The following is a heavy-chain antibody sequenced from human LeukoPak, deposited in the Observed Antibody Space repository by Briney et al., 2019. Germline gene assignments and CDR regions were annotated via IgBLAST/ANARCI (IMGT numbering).Heavy chain of an antibody. CDR3: AKDRVVVVPAAIRGHFDN. CDR2: ISGSGGSI. D-gene: IGHD2-2*01. J-gene: IGHJ4*02. Sequence: PGGSLRLSCAASGFTFSSYAMSWVRQAPGKGLEWVSAISGSGGSIYYADSVKGRFTISRDNAKNTLYLQMNSLRAEDTAVYYCAKDRVVVVPAAIRGHFDNRGQATLVTVCS. CDR1: GFTFSSYA. V-gene: IGHV3-23*01.